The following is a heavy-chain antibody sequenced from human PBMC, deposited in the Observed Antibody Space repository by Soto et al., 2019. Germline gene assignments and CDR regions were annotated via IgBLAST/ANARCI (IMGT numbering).Heavy chain of an antibody. CDR2: INAGNGNT. J-gene: IGHJ4*02. CDR1: GYTFTSYA. D-gene: IGHD2-21*02. Sequence: QVQLVQSGAEEKKPGASVKVSCKASGYTFTSYAMHWVRQAPGQRLGWMGWINAGNGNTKNSQKFQGRGTITRDTSASTAYMELSSLRSEDTAVYYCARSIVVVTALDYGGQGTLVTVSS. V-gene: IGHV1-3*05. CDR3: ARSIVVVTALDY.